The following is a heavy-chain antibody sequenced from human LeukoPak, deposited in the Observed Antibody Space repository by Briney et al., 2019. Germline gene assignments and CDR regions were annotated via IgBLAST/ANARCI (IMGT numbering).Heavy chain of an antibody. Sequence: ASVTVSCKASGYSFTGYYLHWVRQAPGQGLEWMGWINPGGGVTKFGQRFQGRVTMTTDKSINTVYMELSRLTSDDTAVYFCARGPNHYYYMDVWGTGTTVTVSS. D-gene: IGHD2-8*01. J-gene: IGHJ6*03. CDR1: GYSFTGYY. V-gene: IGHV1-2*02. CDR2: INPGGGVT. CDR3: ARGPNHYYYMDV.